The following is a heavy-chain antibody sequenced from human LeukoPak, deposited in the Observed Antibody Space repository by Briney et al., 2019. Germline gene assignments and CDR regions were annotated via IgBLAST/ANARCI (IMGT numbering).Heavy chain of an antibody. CDR3: ARTRWGLPFDY. CDR2: IYHSGST. D-gene: IGHD1-26*01. J-gene: IGHJ4*02. CDR1: GGSISSSNW. Sequence: SGTLSLTCAVSGGSISSSNWWSWVRQPPGKGLEWIGEIYHSGSTNYNPSLKSRVTISVDTSKNQFSLKLSSVTAADTAVYYCARTRWGLPFDYWGQGTLVTVSS. V-gene: IGHV4-4*02.